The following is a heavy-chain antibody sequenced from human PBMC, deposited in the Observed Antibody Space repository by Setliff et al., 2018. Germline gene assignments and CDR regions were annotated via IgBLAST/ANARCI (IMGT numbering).Heavy chain of an antibody. J-gene: IGHJ4*02. CDR1: GGSINSMSYY. D-gene: IGHD6-13*01. V-gene: IGHV4-39*02. CDR2: TYYNGTA. CDR3: VRESRSTWYRRDF. Sequence: SETLSLTCTVSGGSINSMSYYWGWIRQPPGKRLEWIGSTYYNGTAYYNPSLQSRVAISVDTSKNYFSLDVSSVTAADTAVYYCVRESRSTWYRRDFWGQGTLVTV.